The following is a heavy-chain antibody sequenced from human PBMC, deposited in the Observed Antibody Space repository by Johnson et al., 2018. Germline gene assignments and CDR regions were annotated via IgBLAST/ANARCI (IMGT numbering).Heavy chain of an antibody. Sequence: VQLVESGAEVKKPGSSVKVSCKASGGTFSSYTISGVRQAPGQGLEWMGRIIPILGIANYAQKFQGRVTITEDKSTSTAYMELSSLRAEDTAVYYCARDFGHSGSPFQHWGQGTLVTVSS. J-gene: IGHJ1*01. CDR2: IIPILGIA. D-gene: IGHD1-26*01. CDR3: ARDFGHSGSPFQH. V-gene: IGHV1-69*09. CDR1: GGTFSSYT.